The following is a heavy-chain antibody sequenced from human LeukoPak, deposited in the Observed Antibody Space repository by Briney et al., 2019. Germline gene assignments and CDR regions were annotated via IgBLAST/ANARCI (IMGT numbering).Heavy chain of an antibody. CDR3: ARGVVYPTWSGPHWSDY. CDR2: IKQDASQE. D-gene: IGHD3-3*01. Sequence: GGSLRLSCAASGFTFSSYWMSWVRQAPGKGPEWVAHIKQDASQEDHVDSVKGRFTISRDNAKNSLYLQMNSLRAEDTAVYYCARGVVYPTWSGPHWSDYWGQGTLVIVSS. J-gene: IGHJ4*02. CDR1: GFTFSSYW. V-gene: IGHV3-7*01.